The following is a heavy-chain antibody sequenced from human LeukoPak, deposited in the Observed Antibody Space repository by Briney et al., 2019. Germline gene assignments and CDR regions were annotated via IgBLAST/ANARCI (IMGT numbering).Heavy chain of an antibody. CDR2: ISGSGSTI. D-gene: IGHD6-25*01. CDR3: ATIAAAGKFLDY. V-gene: IGHV3-11*01. Sequence: GGSLRLSCAASGFTFSDFYMSWIRQAPGKGLEWVSYISGSGSTIHYADSVKGRFTISRDNAKNSLYLQMNNLRAEDTAVYYCATIAAAGKFLDYWGQGTLVTVPS. CDR1: GFTFSDFY. J-gene: IGHJ4*02.